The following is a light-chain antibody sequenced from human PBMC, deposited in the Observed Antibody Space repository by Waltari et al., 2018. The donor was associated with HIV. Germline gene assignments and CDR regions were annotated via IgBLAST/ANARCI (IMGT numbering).Light chain of an antibody. CDR3: QSYDSSLKVI. Sequence: QSVLTQPPSVPGAPGQRVTISCTGTTSNIGAGYDVHWYQPFPGSVPRLLIYDNTNRPSGVPDRFSGTKSGTSASLAISGLQAEDEADYYCQSYDSSLKVIFGGGTKVTVL. CDR1: TSNIGAGYD. CDR2: DNT. V-gene: IGLV1-40*01. J-gene: IGLJ2*01.